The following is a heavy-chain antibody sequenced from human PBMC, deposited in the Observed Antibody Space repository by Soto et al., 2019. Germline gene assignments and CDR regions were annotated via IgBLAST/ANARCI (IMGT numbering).Heavy chain of an antibody. CDR2: ITDSGDTT. D-gene: IGHD1-1*01. CDR1: GFTFSNYA. CDR3: AKIYWVILGTTYDYFDY. J-gene: IGHJ4*02. Sequence: VQLLESGGGLVQPGGSLRLSCAASGFTFSNYAMTWVRQAPGKGLEWVSAITDSGDTTYYAESVKGRFTISRDNSKNTLYLQMGSLRAEDTAVYYCAKIYWVILGTTYDYFDYWGQGALVTVSS. V-gene: IGHV3-23*01.